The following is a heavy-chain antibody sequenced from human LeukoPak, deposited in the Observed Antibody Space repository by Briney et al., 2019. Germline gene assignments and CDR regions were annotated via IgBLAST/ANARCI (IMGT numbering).Heavy chain of an antibody. CDR3: ARTSIAARRADFDY. J-gene: IGHJ4*02. CDR2: LNSNSGGT. CDR1: GYTFTDYY. V-gene: IGHV1-2*02. Sequence: ASVKVSCKTSGYTFTDYYIHWMRQAPGQGLEWMGWLNSNSGGTSYAQKFQGRVTLTRDTPTRTAFMELNRLTSDDTAVYYCARTSIAARRADFDYWGQGTVVTVSS. D-gene: IGHD6-6*01.